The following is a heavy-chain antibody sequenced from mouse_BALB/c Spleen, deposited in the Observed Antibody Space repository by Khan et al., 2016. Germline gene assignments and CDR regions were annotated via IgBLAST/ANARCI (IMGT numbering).Heavy chain of an antibody. D-gene: IGHD1-1*01. J-gene: IGHJ4*01. CDR3: VRSDYGSNMDY. V-gene: IGHV5-17*02. CDR1: GFTFSNFG. CDR2: ISSGSSTI. Sequence: EVELVESGGGLVQPGGSRKLSCAASGFTFSNFGMHWVRQAPEKGLEWVAYISSGSSTIYYADTVMGRFTISRDNPTNTLLLLMTSLRSEDTAMYYCVRSDYGSNMDYWGQGTSVTVSS.